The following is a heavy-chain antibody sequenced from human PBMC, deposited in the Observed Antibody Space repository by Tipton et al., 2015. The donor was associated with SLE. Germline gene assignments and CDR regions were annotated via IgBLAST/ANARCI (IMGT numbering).Heavy chain of an antibody. CDR1: GYSISSGYY. CDR2: IYHSGST. V-gene: IGHV4-38-2*02. CDR3: ARDPPSSYYYGMDV. D-gene: IGHD3-10*01. J-gene: IGHJ6*02. Sequence: TLSLTCAVSGYSISSGYYWGWLRQPPGKGLEWIGSIYHSGSTYYTPSLKRRVTISVDTSKNQFSLKLSSVTAADTAGYFCARDPPSSYYYGMDVWGRGATVTVSS.